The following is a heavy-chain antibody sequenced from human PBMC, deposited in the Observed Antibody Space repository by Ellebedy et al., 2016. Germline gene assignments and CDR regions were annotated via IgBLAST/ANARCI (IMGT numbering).Heavy chain of an antibody. Sequence: GESLKISCAASGFTVSSNYMSWVRQAPGKGLEWVAIIYRTGTTFYPDSAKGRFTISRDNSKNTLYLQMNSLRVEDTAMYYCAGDSRGITAAGTSLHYWGQGTLVTVSS. CDR3: AGDSRGITAAGTSLHY. V-gene: IGHV3-53*01. J-gene: IGHJ4*02. CDR2: IYRTGTT. CDR1: GFTVSSNY. D-gene: IGHD6-13*01.